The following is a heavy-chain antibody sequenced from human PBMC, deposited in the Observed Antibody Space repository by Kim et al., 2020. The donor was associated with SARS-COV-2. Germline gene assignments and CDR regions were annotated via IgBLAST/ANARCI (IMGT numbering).Heavy chain of an antibody. J-gene: IGHJ6*02. CDR3: ARVPLYSSSWYYYGMDV. Sequence: YAVSVKSRITINPDTSKNQCSLQLNSVTPEDTAVYYCARVPLYSSSWYYYGMDVWGQGTTVTVSS. V-gene: IGHV6-1*01. D-gene: IGHD6-13*01.